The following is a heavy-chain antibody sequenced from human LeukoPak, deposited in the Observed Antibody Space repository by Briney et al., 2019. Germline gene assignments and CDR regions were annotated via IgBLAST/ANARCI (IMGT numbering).Heavy chain of an antibody. CDR3: ARGPTLDYDILNGYYHFDC. Sequence: GEIHPSRTTTYNPSPNSRLTISTYTYKNQFSLKLSSVTAADTAVYYCARGPTLDYDILNGYYHFDCWGQGTLVTVSS. CDR2: IHPSRTT. D-gene: IGHD3-9*01. J-gene: IGHJ4*02. V-gene: IGHV4-34*01.